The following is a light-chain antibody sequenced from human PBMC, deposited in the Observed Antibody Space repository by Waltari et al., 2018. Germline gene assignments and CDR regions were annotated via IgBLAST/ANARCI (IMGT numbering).Light chain of an antibody. V-gene: IGLV2-14*01. CDR1: SSDVPAYAY. CDR3: TSYTTSRTWV. Sequence: QSALTQPASVSGSPGQSITISCTGTSSDVPAYAYVSWYQQKPGKAPQLIIYEVRDRPPGVPNRFSGSKSGYTAFLTISGLQAEDEADYYCTSYTTSRTWVFGGGTKLTVL. CDR2: EVR. J-gene: IGLJ3*02.